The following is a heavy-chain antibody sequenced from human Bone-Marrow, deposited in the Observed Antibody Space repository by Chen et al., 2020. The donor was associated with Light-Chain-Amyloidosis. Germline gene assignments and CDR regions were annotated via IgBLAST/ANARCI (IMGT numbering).Heavy chain of an antibody. Sequence: QVQLVQSGAEVKRPGASVKVSCKASGYTFTNYVINWVRQAPGQGLEWMGWISTYNGNTKYAQELKGRVTMTTDTSTNTAYMELRSLISDDTAVYYCARTYDSSVDDSVYGYDYWGQGSQVTVSS. CDR2: ISTYNGNT. V-gene: IGHV1-18*01. CDR3: ARTYDSSVDDSVYGYDY. D-gene: IGHD3-22*01. CDR1: GYTFTNYV. J-gene: IGHJ4*02.